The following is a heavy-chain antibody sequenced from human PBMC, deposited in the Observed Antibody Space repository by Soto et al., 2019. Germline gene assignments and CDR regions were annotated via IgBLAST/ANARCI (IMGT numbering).Heavy chain of an antibody. CDR2: ISTSGDST. D-gene: IGHD3-10*01. CDR3: AKHFVNGEVDY. Sequence: EVQLLESGGGLVQPGGSLRLSCAASGFTFSSYAMSWVRQAPGKGLEWVSIISTSGDSTFYADSVKGRFTISRDNSKNTLYLQVNSLTAEDTAVYYWAKHFVNGEVDYWGQGTLVTVSS. J-gene: IGHJ4*02. CDR1: GFTFSSYA. V-gene: IGHV3-23*01.